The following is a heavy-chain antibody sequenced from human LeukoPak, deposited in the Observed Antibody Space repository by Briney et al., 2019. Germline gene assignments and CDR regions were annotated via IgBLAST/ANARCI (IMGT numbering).Heavy chain of an antibody. V-gene: IGHV3-74*01. CDR1: GFTLSSYW. CDR3: ARGQLSFDT. Sequence: GRCLRLSCAASGFTLSSYWTYWGRQAPEEGLLWVSGINSDGSSTNYEASVKGPFPISRATAKNALYLQMNGLRAADTAMYYCARGQLSFDTWGQGTLVTVSS. J-gene: IGHJ5*02. CDR2: INSDGSST. D-gene: IGHD5-18*01.